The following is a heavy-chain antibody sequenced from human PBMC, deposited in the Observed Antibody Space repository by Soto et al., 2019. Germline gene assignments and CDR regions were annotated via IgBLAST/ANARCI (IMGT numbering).Heavy chain of an antibody. CDR1: GDTFTSDD. V-gene: IGHV1-8*01. Sequence: QVQLVQSGAEVKKPGDSLKVSCKASGDTFTSDDINWVRQATGQGLEWMGLMNPNSGNTGYAQKFQGRVTMTSNTSISTAYRELSSLRSEDSAVYYCARTLYGDNVDYWGQGTLVTVSS. CDR3: ARTLYGDNVDY. J-gene: IGHJ4*02. CDR2: MNPNSGNT. D-gene: IGHD4-17*01.